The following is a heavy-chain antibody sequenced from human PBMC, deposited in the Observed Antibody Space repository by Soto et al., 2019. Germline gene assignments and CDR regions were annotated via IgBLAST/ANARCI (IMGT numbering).Heavy chain of an antibody. CDR3: AKGAGGYDFWSGYYMGEYYYMDV. V-gene: IGHV3-23*01. J-gene: IGHJ6*03. CDR2: ISGSGGST. CDR1: GFTFSSYA. D-gene: IGHD3-3*01. Sequence: GGSLRLSCAASGFTFSSYAMSWVRQAPGKGLEWVSAISGSGGSTYYADSVKGRFTISRDNSKNTLYLQMNSLRAEDTAVYYCAKGAGGYDFWSGYYMGEYYYMDVWGNGTTVTVSS.